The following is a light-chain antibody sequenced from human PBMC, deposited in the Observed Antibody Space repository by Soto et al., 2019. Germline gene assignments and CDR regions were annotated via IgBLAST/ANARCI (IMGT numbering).Light chain of an antibody. Sequence: DIQMTQSPSSLSASVGDRVTITCRASETIRMYLNWYQQRPGKAPNLLIYGASRLHSGVPSRFNGSGSGTDFTLTISSLQPEHFASYFCQQSYTSPPTFGQGTKVDIK. CDR2: GAS. CDR3: QQSYTSPPT. CDR1: ETIRMY. V-gene: IGKV1-39*01. J-gene: IGKJ1*01.